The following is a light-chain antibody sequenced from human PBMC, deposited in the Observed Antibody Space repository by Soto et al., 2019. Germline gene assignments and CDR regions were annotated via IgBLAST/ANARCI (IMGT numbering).Light chain of an antibody. Sequence: EIVLTQSPGTLSLSPGERATLSCRASQSVSSTYLAWYQQKPGQAPRLLIYGASSRATGIPDRFSGSGSGTDFTLTISRLEPEDFAVYYCQQYGSSGTFGQATKVE. CDR1: QSVSSTY. CDR2: GAS. V-gene: IGKV3-20*01. CDR3: QQYGSSGT. J-gene: IGKJ1*01.